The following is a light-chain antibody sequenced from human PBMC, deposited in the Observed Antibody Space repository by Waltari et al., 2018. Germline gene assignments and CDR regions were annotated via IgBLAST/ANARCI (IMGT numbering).Light chain of an antibody. CDR2: GAS. J-gene: IGKJ4*01. CDR3: RQPWVPFPVS. CDR1: QSVSRF. V-gene: IGKV3-20*01. Sequence: EIVLTQSPGTLSLSPGERATLSCRASQSVSRFLAWFQQKPGQPPRLLIYGASHRATGITDRFSGGGSGRDFSRLISRLDPEEFAVYYCRQPWVPFPVSFGEGTKVEIK.